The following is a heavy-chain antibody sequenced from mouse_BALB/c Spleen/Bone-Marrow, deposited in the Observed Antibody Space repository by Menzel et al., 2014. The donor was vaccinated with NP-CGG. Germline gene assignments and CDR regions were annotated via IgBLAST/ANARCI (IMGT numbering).Heavy chain of an antibody. Sequence: VQLQQSGAELVKPGASVKLSCKASGYTFTSYYMYWVKQRPGQGLEWIGEINPSNGGTNFNEKFKSKATLTVDKSSSTAYMQLSSLTSEDSAVYYCTRSTMITYFDYWGQGTPLTVSS. J-gene: IGHJ2*01. D-gene: IGHD2-4*01. CDR2: INPSNGGT. CDR3: TRSTMITYFDY. CDR1: GYTFTSYY. V-gene: IGHV1S81*02.